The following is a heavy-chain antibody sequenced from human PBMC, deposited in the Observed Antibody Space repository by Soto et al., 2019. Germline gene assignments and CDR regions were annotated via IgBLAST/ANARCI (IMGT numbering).Heavy chain of an antibody. V-gene: IGHV4-31*03. CDR3: ARSHCTGGSCYSGAFDI. CDR1: GGSISSGGYY. J-gene: IGHJ3*02. D-gene: IGHD2-15*01. Sequence: QVQLQESGPGLVKPSQTLSLTCTVSGGSISSGGYYWSWIRQHPGKGLEWIGYIYYSGSTYYNPSLKSRVTISLDTSKNQFSLKLSSVTAADTAVYYCARSHCTGGSCYSGAFDIWGQGTMVTVS. CDR2: IYYSGST.